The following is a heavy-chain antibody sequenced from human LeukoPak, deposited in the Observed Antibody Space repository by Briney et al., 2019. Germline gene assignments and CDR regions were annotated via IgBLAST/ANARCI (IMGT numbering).Heavy chain of an antibody. J-gene: IGHJ3*02. CDR3: ARGTPSSGWYFFGTALASDAFDI. Sequence: HPGGSLRLSCAASGFTFSSYWMTWVRQAPGKGLEWVANIKEDGSEKYYVDSVKGRFTISRDNAKNSLYLQMNSLRAEDTAVYYCARGTPSSGWYFFGTALASDAFDIWGQGTMVTVSS. CDR2: IKEDGSEK. CDR1: GFTFSSYW. V-gene: IGHV3-7*03. D-gene: IGHD6-19*01.